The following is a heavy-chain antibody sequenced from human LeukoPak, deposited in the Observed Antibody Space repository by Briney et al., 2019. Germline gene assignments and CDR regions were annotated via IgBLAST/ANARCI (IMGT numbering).Heavy chain of an antibody. V-gene: IGHV3-53*01. CDR3: AAQALAGKGNYFDP. J-gene: IGHJ5*02. CDR2: IYRDGNT. D-gene: IGHD6-19*01. CDR1: EFTVSNNY. Sequence: GGSLRLSCTASEFTVSNNYMTWVRQAPGKGLEWVSVIYRDGNTYYADTVEGRFTISRDNSKNTLYLQMDSLRAEDTAVYYCAAQALAGKGNYFDPWGQGTLVTVSS.